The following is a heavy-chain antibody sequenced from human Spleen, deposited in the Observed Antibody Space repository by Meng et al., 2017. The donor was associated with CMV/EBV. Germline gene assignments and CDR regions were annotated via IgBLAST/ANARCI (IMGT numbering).Heavy chain of an antibody. CDR1: GYTFTGYY. D-gene: IGHD2-2*01. CDR2: INPNSGGT. V-gene: IGHV1-2*02. Sequence: ASVKVSCKASGYTFTGYYMHWVRQAPGQGLEWMGWINPNSGGTNYAQKFQGRVTMTRDTSISTAYMELSRLRSDDTAVYYCARVPFLCSSTSCYGDAFDIWGQGTMVTVSS. CDR3: ARVPFLCSSTSCYGDAFDI. J-gene: IGHJ3*02.